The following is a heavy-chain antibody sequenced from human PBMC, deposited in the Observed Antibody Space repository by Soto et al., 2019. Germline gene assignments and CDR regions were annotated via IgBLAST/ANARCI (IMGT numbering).Heavy chain of an antibody. V-gene: IGHV4-34*01. CDR1: GGSFIGYY. Sequence: SETLSLTCALYGGSFIGYYWSWIRQPPGQGLEWIGEINHCGSTNYNPSLKSRVAVSVDTSTNQCSLKLSSVTAADTALYYCAAMGGYATCAGYHSTSWFGYWGKGTLGTVAS. J-gene: IGHJ4*02. CDR2: INHCGST. D-gene: IGHD5-18*01. CDR3: AAMGGYATCAGYHSTSWFGY.